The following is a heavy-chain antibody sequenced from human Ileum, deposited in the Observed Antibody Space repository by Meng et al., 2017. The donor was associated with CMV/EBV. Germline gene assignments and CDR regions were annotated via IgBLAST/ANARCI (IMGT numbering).Heavy chain of an antibody. D-gene: IGHD3-3*01. CDR2: RKEVGSEK. J-gene: IGHJ5*02. CDR3: AISIFGRFDP. V-gene: IGHV3-7*01. CDR1: GFTFSSYW. Sequence: GGSLRLSCAASGFTFSSYWMTWVRQGPGKGLEWVANRKEVGSEKYYVDSVKGRFIISRDNAKNSLYLQMNSLRAEDTAVYYCAISIFGRFDPWGQGTLVTVSS.